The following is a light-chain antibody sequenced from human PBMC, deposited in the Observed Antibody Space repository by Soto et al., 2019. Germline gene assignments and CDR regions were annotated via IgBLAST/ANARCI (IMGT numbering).Light chain of an antibody. CDR2: DTS. V-gene: IGKV3-11*01. Sequence: EIVLTQSPGTLSLSPGETATLSCRASQSVSTYLAWYQQRPGQPPRLLIYDTSNRPTGIPARFSGSGSGTDFTLTISSLEPEDFAVYYCQQRSSGYSFGQETKLEIK. CDR1: QSVSTY. J-gene: IGKJ2*03. CDR3: QQRSSGYS.